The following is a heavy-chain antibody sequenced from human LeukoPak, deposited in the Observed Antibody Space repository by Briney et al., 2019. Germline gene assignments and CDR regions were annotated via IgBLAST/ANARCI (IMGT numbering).Heavy chain of an antibody. CDR1: GYTFTGYY. V-gene: IGHV1-46*01. J-gene: IGHJ4*02. D-gene: IGHD7-27*01. CDR2: INPNGGGT. Sequence: GASVKLSCKASGYTFTGYYIHWIRQAPGQGLEWMGVINPNGGGTTYAQRFQGRVTMTRDTSTSTVSMDLSSLTSEDTAVYYCARDPEANWAFFDYWGQGTLVTVSS. CDR3: ARDPEANWAFFDY.